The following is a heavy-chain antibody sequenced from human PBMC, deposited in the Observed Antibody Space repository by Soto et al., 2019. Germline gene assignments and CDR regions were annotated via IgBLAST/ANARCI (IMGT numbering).Heavy chain of an antibody. CDR3: ARDVGYYGSGIDYYYYGMDV. CDR2: IYSGGST. V-gene: IGHV3-53*04. Sequence: PGESLKISCAASGFTVSSNYMSWVRQAPGKGLEWVSVIYSGGSTYYADSVKGRFTISRHNSKNTLYLQMNSLRAEDTAVYYCARDVGYYGSGIDYYYYGMDVWGQGTTVTVSS. J-gene: IGHJ6*02. CDR1: GFTVSSNY. D-gene: IGHD3-10*01.